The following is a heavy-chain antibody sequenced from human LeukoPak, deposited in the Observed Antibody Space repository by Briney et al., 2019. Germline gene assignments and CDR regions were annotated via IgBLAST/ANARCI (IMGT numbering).Heavy chain of an antibody. CDR1: GGSIRSYY. CDR2: IYTSGST. Sequence: PSETLSLTCTVSGGSIRSYYWSWIRQPAGKGLEWIGRIYTSGSTNYNPSLKSRVTISVDTSKNQFSLKLSSVTAADTAVYYCARTGYCSSASCYTASRPYYYYMDVWGKGTTVTVSS. CDR3: ARTGYCSSASCYTASRPYYYYMDV. J-gene: IGHJ6*03. V-gene: IGHV4-4*07. D-gene: IGHD2-2*02.